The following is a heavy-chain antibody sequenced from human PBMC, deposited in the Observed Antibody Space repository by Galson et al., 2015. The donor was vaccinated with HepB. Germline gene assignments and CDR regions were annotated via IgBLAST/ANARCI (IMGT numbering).Heavy chain of an antibody. J-gene: IGHJ5*01. CDR1: GYTFTGYY. CDR3: ARGRKYQLLLSWFDP. CDR2: INPNSGGT. Sequence: SVKVSCKASGYTFTGYYMHWVRQAPGQGLEWMGWINPNSGGTNYAQKFQGRVTMTRDTSISTAYMELSRLRSDDTAVYYCARGRKYQLLLSWFDPWGQGTLVTVSS. V-gene: IGHV1-2*02. D-gene: IGHD2-2*01.